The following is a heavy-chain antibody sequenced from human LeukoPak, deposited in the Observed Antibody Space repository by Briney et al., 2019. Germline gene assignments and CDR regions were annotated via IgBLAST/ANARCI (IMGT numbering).Heavy chain of an antibody. CDR2: ISSSSSYI. J-gene: IGHJ4*02. Sequence: PGGSLRLSCAASGFTFSSYSMNWVRQAPGKGLEWVSSISSSSSYIYYADSVKGRFTISRDNSKNTLYLQMNSLRAEVTAVYYCVVVVPAAIDYWGQGTLVTVSS. CDR3: VVVVPAAIDY. CDR1: GFTFSSYS. D-gene: IGHD2-2*01. V-gene: IGHV3-21*04.